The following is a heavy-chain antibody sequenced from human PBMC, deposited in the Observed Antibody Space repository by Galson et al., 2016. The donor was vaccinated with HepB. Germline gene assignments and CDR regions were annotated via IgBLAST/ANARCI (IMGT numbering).Heavy chain of an antibody. J-gene: IGHJ6*02. D-gene: IGHD2-2*02. CDR1: GFTFSTYN. V-gene: IGHV3-21*01. CDR3: ARDFGYCSSTSCYKGGLFYYYGKDV. Sequence: SLRLSCAASGFTFSTYNMNWVRQAPGKGLEWVSSISNSNSYIYYTDSVKGRFTISRDNAKNSLYLQMNSLRAEDTAVYYCARDFGYCSSTSCYKGGLFYYYGKDVWGQGTTVTVSS. CDR2: ISNSNSYI.